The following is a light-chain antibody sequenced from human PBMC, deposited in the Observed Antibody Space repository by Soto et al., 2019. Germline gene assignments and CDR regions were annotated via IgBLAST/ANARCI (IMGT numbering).Light chain of an antibody. CDR2: GAS. CDR1: QSVSSSY. Sequence: EIVLTQSPGTLSLSPGERATLSCRASQSVSSSYLAWYQQKPGQAPRPLIYGASSSATGIPDRFSGSVSGTDFTLTISILEPEDLAVYYCEQYGSAPFTFVGGTKVEIK. J-gene: IGKJ4*01. CDR3: EQYGSAPFT. V-gene: IGKV3-20*01.